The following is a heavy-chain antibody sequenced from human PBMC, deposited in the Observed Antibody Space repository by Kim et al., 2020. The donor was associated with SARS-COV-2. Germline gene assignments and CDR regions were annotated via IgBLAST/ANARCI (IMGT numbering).Heavy chain of an antibody. V-gene: IGHV3-30*07. D-gene: IGHD3-9*01. Sequence: VTGRFTIAQDNSKTRLYLQMNSLRAEDTAVYYCARDFTFGILTGYYDYWGQGTLVTVSS. J-gene: IGHJ4*02. CDR3: ARDFTFGILTGYYDY.